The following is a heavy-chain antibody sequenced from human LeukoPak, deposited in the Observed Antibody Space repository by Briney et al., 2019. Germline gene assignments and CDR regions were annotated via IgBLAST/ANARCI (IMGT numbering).Heavy chain of an antibody. CDR1: GGSTSSYY. J-gene: IGHJ5*02. V-gene: IGHV4-59*01. Sequence: SETLSLTCTVSGGSTSSYYWSWIRQPPGKGLEWIGYIYYSGSTNYNPSLKSRVTISVDTSKNQFSLKLSSVTAADTAVYYCARDRVLWFGEPFDPWGQGTLVTVSP. CDR2: IYYSGST. CDR3: ARDRVLWFGEPFDP. D-gene: IGHD3-10*01.